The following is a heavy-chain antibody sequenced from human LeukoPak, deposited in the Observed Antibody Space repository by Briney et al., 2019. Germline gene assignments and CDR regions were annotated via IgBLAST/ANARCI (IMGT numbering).Heavy chain of an antibody. D-gene: IGHD3-3*01. V-gene: IGHV1-8*03. J-gene: IGHJ4*02. Sequence: ASVTVSCKASGYTFTSYDINWVRQATGQGLEWMGWMNPNSGNTGYAQKFQGRVTITRNTSISTAYMELSSLRSEDTAVYYCARGFTIFGVVIIQRADYWGQGTLVTVSS. CDR2: MNPNSGNT. CDR3: ARGFTIFGVVIIQRADY. CDR1: GYTFTSYD.